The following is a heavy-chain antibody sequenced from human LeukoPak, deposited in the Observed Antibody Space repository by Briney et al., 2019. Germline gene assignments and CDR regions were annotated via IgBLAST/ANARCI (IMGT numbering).Heavy chain of an antibody. Sequence: GGSLRLSCEASGFTFSRYWMHWVRQTPGKGLEWVGILSYDGTNTYYGESVKGRFTISRDNSQNTVYLQMNSLRAEDTAVYYCAKGGTSVTRYVDYWGQGTLVTVSS. CDR3: AKGGTSVTRYVDY. CDR1: GFTFSRYW. CDR2: LSYDGTNT. V-gene: IGHV3-30*18. J-gene: IGHJ4*02. D-gene: IGHD4-17*01.